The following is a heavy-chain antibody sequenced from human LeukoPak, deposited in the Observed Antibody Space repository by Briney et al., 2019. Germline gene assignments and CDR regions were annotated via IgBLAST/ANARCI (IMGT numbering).Heavy chain of an antibody. V-gene: IGHV3-20*04. CDR3: TRRGIAVAGNDY. D-gene: IGHD6-19*01. CDR2: INWNGGST. Sequence: GGSLRLSCAASGFTFDDYGMSWVRQAPGKGLEWVSGINWNGGSTGYADSVKGRFTISRDNAKNSLYLQMNSLRAEDTALYYCTRRGIAVAGNDYWGQGTLVTVSS. J-gene: IGHJ4*02. CDR1: GFTFDDYG.